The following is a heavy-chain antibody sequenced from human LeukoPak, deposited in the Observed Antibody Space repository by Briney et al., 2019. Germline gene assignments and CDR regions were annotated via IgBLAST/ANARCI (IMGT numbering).Heavy chain of an antibody. Sequence: GGSLRLSCAASGFTFSSYSMNWVRQAPGKGLEWVSSISSSSSYIYYADSVKGRFTISRDNAKNSLYLQMNSLRAEDTAVYYCARELSYCSSTSCSNWFDPWGQGTLVTVSS. CDR3: ARELSYCSSTSCSNWFDP. CDR1: GFTFSSYS. CDR2: ISSSSSYI. D-gene: IGHD2-2*01. J-gene: IGHJ5*02. V-gene: IGHV3-21*01.